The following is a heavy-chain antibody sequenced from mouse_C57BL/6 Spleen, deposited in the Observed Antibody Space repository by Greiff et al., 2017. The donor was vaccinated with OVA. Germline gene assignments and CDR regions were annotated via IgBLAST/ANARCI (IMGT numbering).Heavy chain of an antibody. Sequence: QVQLQQPGAELVKPGASVKMSCKASGYTFTSYWITWVKQRPGQGLEWIGDIYPGSGSTNYNEKFKSKATLTVDTSSSTAYMQLSSLTSEDSAVYYCARESNYYGSSYGYWGQGTTLTVSS. CDR1: GYTFTSYW. CDR2: IYPGSGST. V-gene: IGHV1-55*01. D-gene: IGHD1-1*01. CDR3: ARESNYYGSSYGY. J-gene: IGHJ2*01.